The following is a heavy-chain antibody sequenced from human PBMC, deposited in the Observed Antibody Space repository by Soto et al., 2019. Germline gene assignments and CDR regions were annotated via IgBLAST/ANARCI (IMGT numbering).Heavy chain of an antibody. J-gene: IGHJ4*02. CDR2: INDREST. Sequence: SETLSHTCAGYGGSFSGYYWTWIRQPPGKGPKWIGSINDRESTYCNPSIKSRITTSLGTSKNQYSLKLTYVTAAYTAVYYCSRYGNTSGRTYFYEWGQGSLVTISS. CDR1: GGSFSGYY. V-gene: IGHV4-34*01. D-gene: IGHD1-1*01. CDR3: SRYGNTSGRTYFYE.